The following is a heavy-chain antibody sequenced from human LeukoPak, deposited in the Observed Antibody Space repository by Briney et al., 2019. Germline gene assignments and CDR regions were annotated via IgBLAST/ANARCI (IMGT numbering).Heavy chain of an antibody. Sequence: SETLSLTCAVYGGSFSGYYWSRIRQPPGKGLEWIGEINHSGSTNYNPSLKSRVTISVDTSKNQFSLKLSSVTAADTAVYYCARGSGSYYDREYYFDYWGQGTLVTVSS. CDR1: GGSFSGYY. CDR2: INHSGST. J-gene: IGHJ4*02. D-gene: IGHD1-26*01. CDR3: ARGSGSYYDREYYFDY. V-gene: IGHV4-34*01.